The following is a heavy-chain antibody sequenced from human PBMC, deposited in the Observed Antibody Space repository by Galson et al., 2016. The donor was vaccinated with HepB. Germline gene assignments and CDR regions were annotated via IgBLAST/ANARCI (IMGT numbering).Heavy chain of an antibody. CDR1: GYTFINYY. CDR2: XXPLXXGT. Sequence: SVKVSCKASGYTFINYYIHWVRQAPGQGXXXMGXXXPLXXGTDXXQRFQSRVTMTREXXTSTVSMALSSLRSEDTAVYYCARAIMTPSDNWFDPWGQGSLVTVSS. D-gene: IGHD2-8*01. CDR3: ARAIMTPSDNWFDP. J-gene: IGHJ5*02. V-gene: IGHV1-46*01.